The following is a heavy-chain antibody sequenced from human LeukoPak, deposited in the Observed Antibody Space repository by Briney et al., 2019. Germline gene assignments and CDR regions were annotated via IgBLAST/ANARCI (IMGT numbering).Heavy chain of an antibody. J-gene: IGHJ4*02. CDR3: ASDRSGLSFCF. Sequence: SETLSLPCAVYGGSFSGYYWSWIRQPPGKGLEWIGEINHSGSTNYNPSLKSRVTISVDTSKNQFSLKLTSVTAADTAMYYCASDRSGLSFCFWGQGTLVSVSS. D-gene: IGHD3-22*01. CDR1: GGSFSGYY. CDR2: INHSGST. V-gene: IGHV4-34*01.